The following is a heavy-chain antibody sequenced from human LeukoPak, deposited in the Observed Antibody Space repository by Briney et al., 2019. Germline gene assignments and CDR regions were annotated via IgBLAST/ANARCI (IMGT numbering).Heavy chain of an antibody. CDR3: AKLGGQTAYGDEYYGMDV. V-gene: IGHV3-23*01. D-gene: IGHD4-17*01. Sequence: GGSLTLSCAASEQHAMSCVRQWTGKGLEPVSALSRRGRSTYYADSVRCRFSNTRDKSNYTMHRQMNSLRAEDPAVYYCAKLGGQTAYGDEYYGMDVWGQGTTVTVSS. CDR2: LSRRGRST. CDR1: EQHA. J-gene: IGHJ6*02.